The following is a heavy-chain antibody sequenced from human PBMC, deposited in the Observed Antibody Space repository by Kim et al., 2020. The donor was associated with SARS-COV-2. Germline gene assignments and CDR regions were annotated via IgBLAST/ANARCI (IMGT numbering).Heavy chain of an antibody. Sequence: TQYSQPPQGKVTITRDSAATTVYMELTSPTSEDTAVYYCARDLWSRQFDYWGQGTLVTVSS. J-gene: IGHJ4*02. D-gene: IGHD3-10*01. CDR2: T. V-gene: IGHV1-3*01. CDR3: ARDLWSRQFDY.